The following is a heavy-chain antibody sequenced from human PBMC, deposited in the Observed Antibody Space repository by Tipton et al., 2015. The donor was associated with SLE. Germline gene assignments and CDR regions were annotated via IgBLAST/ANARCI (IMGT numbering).Heavy chain of an antibody. D-gene: IGHD2-15*01. J-gene: IGHJ4*02. V-gene: IGHV4-34*01. CDR1: GESFNGYY. CDR3: ARGSVVADDF. CDR2: INTGGRT. Sequence: TLSLTCAVYGESFNGYYWTWIRQFPGKGLEWIGQINTGGRTNYNPSLKSRVNMSVDTPKNQVFLKLTSVTAADTAVYYCARGSVVADDFWGQGTLVTVSS.